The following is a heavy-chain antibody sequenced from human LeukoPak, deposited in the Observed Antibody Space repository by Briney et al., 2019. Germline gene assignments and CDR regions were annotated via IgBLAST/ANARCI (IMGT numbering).Heavy chain of an antibody. CDR1: GYTFTSYG. D-gene: IGHD3-3*01. CDR3: ARGAGITIFGVVTPSAFDI. Sequence: ASVKVSCKASGYTFTSYGISWVRQAPGQGLEWMGWINPNSGGTNYAQKFQGWVTMTRDTSISTAYMELSRLRSDDTAVYYCARGAGITIFGVVTPSAFDIWGQGTMVTVSS. J-gene: IGHJ3*02. V-gene: IGHV1-2*04. CDR2: INPNSGGT.